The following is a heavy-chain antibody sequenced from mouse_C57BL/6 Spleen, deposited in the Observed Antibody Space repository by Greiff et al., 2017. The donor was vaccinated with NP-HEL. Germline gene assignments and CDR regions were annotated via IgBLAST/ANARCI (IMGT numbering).Heavy chain of an antibody. Sequence: VQLQQSGAELVRPGASVTLSCKASGYTFTDYEMHWVKQTPVHGLEWIGAIDPETGGTAYNQKFKGKAILTADKSSSTAYMELRSLTSEDSAVYDCTRMYYGSSLDYWGQGTTLTVSS. V-gene: IGHV1-15*01. CDR1: GYTFTDYE. CDR3: TRMYYGSSLDY. D-gene: IGHD1-1*01. J-gene: IGHJ2*01. CDR2: IDPETGGT.